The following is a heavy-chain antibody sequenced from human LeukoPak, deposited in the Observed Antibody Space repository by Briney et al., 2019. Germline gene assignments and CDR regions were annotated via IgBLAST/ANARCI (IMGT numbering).Heavy chain of an antibody. CDR3: ARHSLNNYGSYY. D-gene: IGHD5-24*01. V-gene: IGHV4-39*01. CDR2: IYYSGST. J-gene: IGHJ4*02. CDR1: GGSISSSSYY. Sequence: SETLSLTCTVSGGSISSSSYYWGWIRQPPGKGLEWIGSIYYSGSTYYNPSLKSRVTISVDTSKNQFSLKLSSATAADMATYYCARHSLNNYGSYYWGQGTLVTVSS.